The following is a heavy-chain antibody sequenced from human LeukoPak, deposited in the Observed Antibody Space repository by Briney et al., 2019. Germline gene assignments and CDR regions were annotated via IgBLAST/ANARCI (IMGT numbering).Heavy chain of an antibody. V-gene: IGHV1-69*05. D-gene: IGHD5-18*01. Sequence: ASVKVSCKASGGTFSSYAISWVRQAPGQGLEWMGGTIPIFGTANYAQKFQGRVTITTDESTSTAYMELSSLRSEDTAVYYCARSRIQLWHFDYWGQGTLVTVSS. CDR2: TIPIFGTA. J-gene: IGHJ4*02. CDR3: ARSRIQLWHFDY. CDR1: GGTFSSYA.